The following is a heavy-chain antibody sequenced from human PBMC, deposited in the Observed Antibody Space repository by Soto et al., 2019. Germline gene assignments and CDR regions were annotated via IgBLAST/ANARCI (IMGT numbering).Heavy chain of an antibody. CDR2: IYYSGST. CDR1: GGSISRSTYY. CDR3: ASDRFRGTYYLRGVTYFFEE. V-gene: IGHV4-39*01. D-gene: IGHD1-26*01. Sequence: PSETLSLTCTVSGGSISRSTYYWGWIRQPPGKGLEWIGSIYYSGSTYYRPSLKSRVTISVDTSKNQFSLKLSSVTAADTAVYYCASDRFRGTYYLRGVTYFFEEWGQGAPVTVSS. J-gene: IGHJ4*02.